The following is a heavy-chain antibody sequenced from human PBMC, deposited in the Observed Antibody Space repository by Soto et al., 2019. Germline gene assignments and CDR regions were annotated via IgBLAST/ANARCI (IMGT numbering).Heavy chain of an antibody. J-gene: IGHJ5*02. D-gene: IGHD6-6*01. CDR2: IYYSGST. V-gene: IGHV4-59*08. Sequence: SETLSLTCTVSGGSISSYYWSWIRQPPGKGLEWIGYIYYSGSTNYNPSLKSRVTISVDTSKNQFSLKLSSATAADTAVYYCAILEYSSSDWFDPWGQGTRVTVSS. CDR1: GGSISSYY. CDR3: AILEYSSSDWFDP.